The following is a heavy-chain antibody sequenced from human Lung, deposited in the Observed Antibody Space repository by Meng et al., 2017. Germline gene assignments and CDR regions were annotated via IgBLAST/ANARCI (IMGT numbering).Heavy chain of an antibody. V-gene: IGHV1-18*04. J-gene: IGHJ4*02. Sequence: VPPVQSGAEVNKPGDSAKVPCKSSDYTFTGYGVSWVRQAPGQGLEWMAWLGAHDGDRSHAPRFQGRVTVTADRLTATSFMELRNMRYDDTAVYYCARGTPGRSYSDFWGQGTLVTVSS. CDR3: ARGTPGRSYSDF. CDR2: LGAHDGDR. CDR1: DYTFTGYG. D-gene: IGHD3-10*01.